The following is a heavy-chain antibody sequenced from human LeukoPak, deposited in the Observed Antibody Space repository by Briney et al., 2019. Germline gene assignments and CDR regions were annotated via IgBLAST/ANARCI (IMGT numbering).Heavy chain of an antibody. Sequence: SETLSLTCSVSGGSMNSYYWSWIRQSPGKGLEWIGYIYYSGSTNYNPSLKSRVTISVDTSKNQFSLKLSSVTAADTAVYFCAREENYGDFDFWGQGTLVTVSS. D-gene: IGHD1-7*01. CDR2: IYYSGST. CDR3: AREENYGDFDF. V-gene: IGHV4-59*12. J-gene: IGHJ4*02. CDR1: GGSMNSYY.